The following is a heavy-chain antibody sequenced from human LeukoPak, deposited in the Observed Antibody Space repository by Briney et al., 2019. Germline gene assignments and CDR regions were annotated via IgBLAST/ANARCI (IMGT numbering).Heavy chain of an antibody. Sequence: ASVKVSCKASGYTFTAYSMHWVRQAPGQGLEWMGWINPNSGVTNYAQKLQGRVTMTTDTSTSTAYMELRSLRSDDTAVYYCARDSNYYDSSGYYHFDYWGQGTLVTVSS. J-gene: IGHJ4*02. D-gene: IGHD3-22*01. V-gene: IGHV1-2*02. CDR3: ARDSNYYDSSGYYHFDY. CDR1: GYTFTAYS. CDR2: INPNSGVT.